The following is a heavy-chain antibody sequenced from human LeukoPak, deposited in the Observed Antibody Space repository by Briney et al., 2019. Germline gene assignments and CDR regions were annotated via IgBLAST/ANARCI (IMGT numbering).Heavy chain of an antibody. Sequence: GGSLRLSCAASAFTFSNYWMRWVRQAPGKGLNTVANINQNESEIYYVDTVKGQFTIPRDNDKNSLYLEINSLRAEDTAVYYCERDQGSMIVVRTTTWYFDLWGRGTLVTVSS. CDR1: AFTFSNYW. CDR3: ERDQGSMIVVRTTTWYFDL. D-gene: IGHD3-22*01. CDR2: INQNESEI. J-gene: IGHJ2*01. V-gene: IGHV3-7*01.